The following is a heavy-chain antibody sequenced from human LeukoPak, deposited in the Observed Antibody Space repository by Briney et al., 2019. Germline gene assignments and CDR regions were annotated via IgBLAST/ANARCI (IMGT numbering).Heavy chain of an antibody. V-gene: IGHV1-18*01. Sequence: AASVKVSCKASGYTFTSYGISWVRQAPGQGLEWMGWISAYNGNTNYAQKLQGRVTMTTDTSTSTAYMELRSLRSDDTAVYYCARVADVYDYVWGSYRRRRAFDYWGQGTLVTVSS. D-gene: IGHD3-16*02. CDR1: GYTFTSYG. J-gene: IGHJ4*02. CDR2: ISAYNGNT. CDR3: ARVADVYDYVWGSYRRRRAFDY.